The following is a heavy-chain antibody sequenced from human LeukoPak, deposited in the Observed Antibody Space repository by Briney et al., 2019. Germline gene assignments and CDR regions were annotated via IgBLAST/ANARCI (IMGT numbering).Heavy chain of an antibody. CDR2: ISAYNGNT. V-gene: IGHV1-18*01. D-gene: IGHD3-10*01. Sequence: GASVTVSCKASGYTFTSYGISWVRQAPGQGLEWMGWISAYNGNTNYAQKLQGRVTMTTDTSTSTAYMELRSLRSDDTAVYYCARASFPYYYGSGTYYNPTAFDDYWGQGTLVTVSS. CDR1: GYTFTSYG. CDR3: ARASFPYYYGSGTYYNPTAFDDY. J-gene: IGHJ4*02.